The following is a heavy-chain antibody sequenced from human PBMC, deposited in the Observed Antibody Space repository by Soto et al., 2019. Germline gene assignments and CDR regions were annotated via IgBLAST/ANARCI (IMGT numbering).Heavy chain of an antibody. CDR2: ISSNGGST. Sequence: GGSLRLSCAASGFTFSSYAMHLVCQAQGKGLEYVSAISSNGGSTYYANSVKGRFTISRDNSKNTLYLQMGSLRAEDMAVYYCARAKLRYFDWLLAPGDYFDYWGQGTLVTVSS. J-gene: IGHJ4*02. CDR1: GFTFSSYA. V-gene: IGHV3-64*01. CDR3: ARAKLRYFDWLLAPGDYFDY. D-gene: IGHD3-9*01.